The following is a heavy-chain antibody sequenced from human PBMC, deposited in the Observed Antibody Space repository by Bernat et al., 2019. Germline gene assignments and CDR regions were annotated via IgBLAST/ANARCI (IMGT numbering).Heavy chain of an antibody. D-gene: IGHD3-10*01. CDR2: IYSGGST. J-gene: IGHJ3*02. CDR1: GFTVSSNY. V-gene: IGHV3-66*01. Sequence: EVQLVESGGGLVQPGGSLRLSGAASGFTVSSNYMSWVRQAPGKGLEWVSVIYSGGSTYYADSVKGRFTISRDNSKNTLYLQMNSLRAEDTAVYYCAREREYELDAFDIWGQGTMVTVSS. CDR3: AREREYELDAFDI.